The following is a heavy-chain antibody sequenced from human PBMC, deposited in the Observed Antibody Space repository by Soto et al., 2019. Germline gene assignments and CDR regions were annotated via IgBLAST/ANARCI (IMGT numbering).Heavy chain of an antibody. CDR3: AKLPHYYGSGNAKYFDY. J-gene: IGHJ4*02. CDR1: GFTFSSYA. CDR2: IGGSGGST. V-gene: IGHV3-23*01. D-gene: IGHD3-10*01. Sequence: GGSLRLSCAASGFTFSSYAMTWVRQAPGKGLEWVSAIGGSGGSTYYADSVKGRFTISRDNSKNTLYLQMNSLRAEDTAVYYCAKLPHYYGSGNAKYFDYWGQGTLVTVSS.